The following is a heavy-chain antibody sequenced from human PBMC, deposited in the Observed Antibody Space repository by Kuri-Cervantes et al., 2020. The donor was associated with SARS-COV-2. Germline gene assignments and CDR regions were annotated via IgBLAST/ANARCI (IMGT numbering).Heavy chain of an antibody. CDR2: IRYDGSNK. V-gene: IGHV3-30*02. Sequence: GESLKISCAASGFTFSSYGMHWVRQAPGKGLEWVAFIRYDGSNKYYADSVKARFTISRDNSKNTLYLQMNSLRAEDTAVYYCAKVGAGYCSGGSCDSVVVDWGQGTLVTVSS. CDR3: AKVGAGYCSGGSCDSVVVD. J-gene: IGHJ4*02. D-gene: IGHD2-15*01. CDR1: GFTFSSYG.